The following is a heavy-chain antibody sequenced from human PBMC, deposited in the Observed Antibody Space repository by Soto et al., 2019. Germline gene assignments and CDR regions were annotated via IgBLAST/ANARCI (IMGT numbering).Heavy chain of an antibody. CDR2: IYYSGST. CDR1: GGSISSSSYY. J-gene: IGHJ3*02. Sequence: PSETLSLTCTVSGGSISSSSYYWGWIRQPPGKGLEWIGSIYYSGSTYYNPSLKGRFTISRDTSKNTVYLQMNSLTAGDTAVYYCAKATATSGGAFEIYGQGAMVTV. CDR3: AKATATSGGAFEI. D-gene: IGHD1-1*01. V-gene: IGHV4-39*07.